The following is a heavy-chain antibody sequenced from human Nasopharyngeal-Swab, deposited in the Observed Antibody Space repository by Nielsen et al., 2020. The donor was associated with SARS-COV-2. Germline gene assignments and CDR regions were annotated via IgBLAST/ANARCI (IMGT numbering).Heavy chain of an antibody. CDR3: ASGADFYIDY. V-gene: IGHV3-33*01. D-gene: IGHD2/OR15-2a*01. CDR2: IWYDGSNK. J-gene: IGHJ4*02. Sequence: GESLKISCAASGFTFSSYGMHWVRQAPGKGLEWVAVIWYDGSNKYYADSVKGRFTISRDNSKNTLYLQMNSLRAEDTAVYYCASGADFYIDYWGQGTLVTVSS. CDR1: GFTFSSYG.